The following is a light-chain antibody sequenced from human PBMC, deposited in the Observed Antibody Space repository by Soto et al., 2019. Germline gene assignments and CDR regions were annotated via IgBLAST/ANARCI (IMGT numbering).Light chain of an antibody. CDR2: DAS. Sequence: EIVLTQSPATLSLSPGERATLSCRARQSVSSYLAWYQQKPGQAPRLLIYDASNKATGIPARFSGSGSGTDFTLTISSLEPEDFAVYYCQKGDNWPTFGQGTKVEIK. V-gene: IGKV3-11*01. J-gene: IGKJ1*01. CDR1: QSVSSY. CDR3: QKGDNWPT.